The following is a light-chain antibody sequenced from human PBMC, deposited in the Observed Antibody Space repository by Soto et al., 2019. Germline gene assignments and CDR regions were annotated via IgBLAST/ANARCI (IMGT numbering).Light chain of an antibody. J-gene: IGKJ2*01. CDR3: QQYNDYPYT. Sequence: DIQMTQSPSSLSAFVGDRVTITCRASQSINRWLAWYQQKPGKAPKLLIFKASSLEGGVPSRFSGSGSGTEFTLTISSLQPDDSATYYCQQYNDYPYTFGQGTKLEIK. CDR2: KAS. V-gene: IGKV1-5*03. CDR1: QSINRW.